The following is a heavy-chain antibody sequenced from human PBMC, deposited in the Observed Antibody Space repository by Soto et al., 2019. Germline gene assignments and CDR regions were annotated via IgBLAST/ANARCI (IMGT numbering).Heavy chain of an antibody. J-gene: IGHJ4*02. D-gene: IGHD2-15*01. Sequence: GGSLRLSCAASGITFSTYAMSWVRQAPGKGLEWVSDITSGGGTYYADSVKGRFTISRDNSKHTLYLQMNSLRAEDTAVYYCAKYCSGGSCYSGLDYWGQGTLVTVSS. CDR2: ITSGGGT. V-gene: IGHV3-23*01. CDR1: GITFSTYA. CDR3: AKYCSGGSCYSGLDY.